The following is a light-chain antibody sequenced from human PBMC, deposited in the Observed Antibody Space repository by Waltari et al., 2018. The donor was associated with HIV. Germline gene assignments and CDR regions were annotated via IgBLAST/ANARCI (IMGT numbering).Light chain of an antibody. CDR2: EVS. V-gene: IGLV2-14*01. Sequence: QSALTQPASVSGSPGQSITISCTGTSSDVGGYNYVSWYQQHPGQAPKLMIYEVSNVPSWVSNRFSGSKSGNTASLTISGLQAEDEADYYCSSYTSSNTLVVFGGGTKLTVL. J-gene: IGLJ2*01. CDR3: SSYTSSNTLVV. CDR1: SSDVGGYNY.